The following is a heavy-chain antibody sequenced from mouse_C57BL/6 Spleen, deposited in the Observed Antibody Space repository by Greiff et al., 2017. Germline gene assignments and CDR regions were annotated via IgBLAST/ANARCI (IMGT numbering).Heavy chain of an antibody. CDR3: ARGGYDYDYAMDY. J-gene: IGHJ4*01. V-gene: IGHV1-64*01. CDR1: GYTFTSYW. Sequence: VQLQQSGAELVKPGASVKLSCKASGYTFTSYWMHWVKQRPGQGLEWIGMIHPNSGSTNYNEKFKSKATLTVDKSSSTAYMQLSSLTSEDSAVYYCARGGYDYDYAMDYWGQGTSVTVSS. D-gene: IGHD2-4*01. CDR2: IHPNSGST.